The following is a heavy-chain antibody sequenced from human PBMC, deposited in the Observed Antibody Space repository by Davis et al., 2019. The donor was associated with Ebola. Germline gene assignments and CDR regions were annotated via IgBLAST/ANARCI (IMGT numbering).Heavy chain of an antibody. CDR2: ISYDGSNK. Sequence: PGGSLRLSCAASGFTFSSYAMHWVRQAPGKGLEWVAVISYDGSNKYYADSVKGRFTISRDNSKNTLYLQMNSLRPEDTAVYFCARIRWYYFDYWGKGTLVTVSS. CDR1: GFTFSSYA. D-gene: IGHD2-21*01. J-gene: IGHJ4*02. CDR3: ARIRWYYFDY. V-gene: IGHV3-30*04.